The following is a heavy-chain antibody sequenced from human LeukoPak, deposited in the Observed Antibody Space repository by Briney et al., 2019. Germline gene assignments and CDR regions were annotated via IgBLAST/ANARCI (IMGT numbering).Heavy chain of an antibody. J-gene: IGHJ3*02. CDR2: TNGGGVRP. D-gene: IGHD3-9*01. CDR1: GASFSSSTYY. Sequence: ETLSLTCTVSGASFSSSTYYWGWIRQGPGKGLEWVSGTNGGGVRPQYADSVKGRFTVSRDNSKNTLYLEMNSLRAEDTALYYCAKHQGAFQYFDWACDGFDIWGQGTMVSVSS. V-gene: IGHV3-23*01. CDR3: AKHQGAFQYFDWACDGFDI.